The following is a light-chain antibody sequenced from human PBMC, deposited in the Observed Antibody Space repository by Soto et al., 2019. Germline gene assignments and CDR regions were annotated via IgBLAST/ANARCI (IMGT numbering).Light chain of an antibody. Sequence: QSALTQPRSVSGSPGQSVTISCTGTSSDVGGYNYVSWYLQHPGKAPKLMIYDVSQRPSGVPDRFSGSKSGNTASLTISGLQADDEADYYCCSYAGSYIFVFGTGTKVTVL. CDR1: SSDVGGYNY. V-gene: IGLV2-11*01. J-gene: IGLJ1*01. CDR3: CSYAGSYIFV. CDR2: DVS.